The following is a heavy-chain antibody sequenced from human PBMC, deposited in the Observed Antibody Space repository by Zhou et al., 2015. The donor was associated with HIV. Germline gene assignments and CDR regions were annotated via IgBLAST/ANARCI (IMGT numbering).Heavy chain of an antibody. Sequence: QVQLVQSGTEVKKPGASVKVSCKASGYPFLSYGISWVRQVPGQGLEWMGWISADSDYTNYAQKFQGRVTMTRDRSTSTAYMELNSLTSEDTAVYYCGRVGGDGQKVGYYFDNWGQGTLVTVSS. CDR3: GRVGGDGQKVGYYFDN. CDR2: ISADSDYT. D-gene: IGHD5-24*01. J-gene: IGHJ4*02. V-gene: IGHV1-18*01. CDR1: GYPFLSYG.